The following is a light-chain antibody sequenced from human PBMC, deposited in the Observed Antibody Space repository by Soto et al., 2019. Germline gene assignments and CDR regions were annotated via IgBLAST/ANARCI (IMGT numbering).Light chain of an antibody. CDR2: EGT. CDR1: SSDVGSYNL. Sequence: QSVLTQPASVSASPGQSITIPCTGTSSDVGSYNLVSWFQQHPGKVPKLLIYEGTKRPSALSDRFSGSKSGTTASLTISGLQAEDEAHYYCYSDAGENLYVFGSGTKVTVL. J-gene: IGLJ1*01. CDR3: YSDAGENLYV. V-gene: IGLV2-23*01.